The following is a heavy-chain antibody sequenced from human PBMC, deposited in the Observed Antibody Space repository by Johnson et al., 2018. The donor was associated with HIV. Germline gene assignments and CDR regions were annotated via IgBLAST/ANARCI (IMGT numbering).Heavy chain of an antibody. V-gene: IGHV3-33*06. Sequence: QVQLVESGGGVVQPGRSLRLSCAASGFTFNDYAMHWVRQAPGKGLEWVAVIWYDGSNEHYADSVKGRFTISRDNSKNTLYLQMSSLRAEDTAVYYCAKSPGKDHGGNSGAFHIWGQGTMVTVSS. CDR3: AKSPGKDHGGNSGAFHI. CDR1: GFTFNDYA. CDR2: IWYDGSNE. J-gene: IGHJ3*02. D-gene: IGHD4-23*01.